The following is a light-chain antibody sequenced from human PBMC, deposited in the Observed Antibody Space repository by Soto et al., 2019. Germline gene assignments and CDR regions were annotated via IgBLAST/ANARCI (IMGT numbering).Light chain of an antibody. CDR3: MQGTHWPPIT. CDR1: QSLVYSDGNTY. V-gene: IGKV2-30*01. J-gene: IGKJ5*01. Sequence: DVVMTQSPLSLPVTLGQPASISCRSSQSLVYSDGNTYLNWFQQRPGQSPRRLIYKVSNRDSGVPARFSGSGSGTDFTPKISRVEAEDVGIYYCMQGTHWPPITFGQGTRLEIK. CDR2: KVS.